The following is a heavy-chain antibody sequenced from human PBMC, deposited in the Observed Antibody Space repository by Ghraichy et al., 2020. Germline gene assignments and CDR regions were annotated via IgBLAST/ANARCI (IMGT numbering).Heavy chain of an antibody. CDR2: ISYDGGNN. J-gene: IGHJ4*02. Sequence: GESLNISCAASGFIFSRYSMHWVRQAPGKGLEWVADISYDGGNNHYADSVTGRFTISRDNSKNTLYLQMNSLRPEDTAEYYCARDLTSRDTYWGQGTLVTVSS. CDR1: GFIFSRYS. V-gene: IGHV3-30*04. D-gene: IGHD1-20*01. CDR3: ARDLTSRDTY.